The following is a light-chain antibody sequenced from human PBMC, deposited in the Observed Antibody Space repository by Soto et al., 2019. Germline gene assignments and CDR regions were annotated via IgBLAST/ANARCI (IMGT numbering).Light chain of an antibody. Sequence: EIVLTQSPGTLSLSPGERATLSCRASQSASSSYLAWYQQKPGQAPRPLIYGASSRATGIPDRFSGSGSGTDFTITISRLEPEDFAVYYCQQYGSSPGFTFGPGTKVDIK. J-gene: IGKJ3*01. CDR2: GAS. V-gene: IGKV3-20*01. CDR3: QQYGSSPGFT. CDR1: QSASSSY.